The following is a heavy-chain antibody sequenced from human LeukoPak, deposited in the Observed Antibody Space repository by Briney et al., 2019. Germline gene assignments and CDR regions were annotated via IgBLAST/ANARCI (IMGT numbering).Heavy chain of an antibody. CDR3: AKDINYDYLTGYIDY. J-gene: IGHJ4*02. CDR1: GFTFSSYS. Sequence: GGSLRLSCAASGFTFSSYSMNWVRRAPGKGLEWVSGISWNSGKIGYADSVRGRFTISRDNAKNSLYLQMNSLRPEDTAFYFCAKDINYDYLTGYIDYWGQGTLVTVSS. CDR2: ISWNSGKI. D-gene: IGHD3-9*01. V-gene: IGHV3-9*01.